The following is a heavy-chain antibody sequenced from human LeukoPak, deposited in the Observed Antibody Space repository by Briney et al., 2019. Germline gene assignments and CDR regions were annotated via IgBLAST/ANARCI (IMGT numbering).Heavy chain of an antibody. J-gene: IGHJ4*02. D-gene: IGHD2-8*02. V-gene: IGHV1-2*02. Sequence: ASVKVSCKASGYTFTGYYMQWVRQAPGQGLEWMGWINPNGGGTKYAPKFQGRVTMTRDTSISTAYMELSGLRSDDTALYYCARHPTGGSTCLDYWGQGTLVTVSS. CDR1: GYTFTGYY. CDR3: ARHPTGGSTCLDY. CDR2: INPNGGGT.